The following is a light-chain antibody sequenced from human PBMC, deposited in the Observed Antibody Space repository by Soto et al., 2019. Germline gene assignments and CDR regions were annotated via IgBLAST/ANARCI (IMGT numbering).Light chain of an antibody. CDR1: PGISNY. Sequence: DIQMTQSPSSLSASVGDRVTITCRASPGISNYLAWFQQKPGKAPTSLIYAASTLQSGVPSMFGGSGSGTDFTLTISSLQPEDFASYYCQQYNTFPFTFGGGTKVEIK. J-gene: IGKJ4*01. V-gene: IGKV1-16*01. CDR2: AAS. CDR3: QQYNTFPFT.